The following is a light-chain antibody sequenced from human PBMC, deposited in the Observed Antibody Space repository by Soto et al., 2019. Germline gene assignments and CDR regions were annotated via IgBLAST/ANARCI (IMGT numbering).Light chain of an antibody. V-gene: IGLV2-14*01. CDR2: DVS. Sequence: QSALTQPASVSGSPGQSITISCTGTSSDVGGYNYVSWYQQHPGKVPKLMIYDVSNRPSGVSNRFSGSKSVNTASLTISGLQAEDEADYYCSSYTSSSTLDVFGTGTKLTVL. J-gene: IGLJ1*01. CDR3: SSYTSSSTLDV. CDR1: SSDVGGYNY.